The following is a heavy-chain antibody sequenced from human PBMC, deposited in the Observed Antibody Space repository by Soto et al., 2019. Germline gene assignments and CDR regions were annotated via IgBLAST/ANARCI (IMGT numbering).Heavy chain of an antibody. CDR3: ARGGTGSYYYYMDV. J-gene: IGHJ6*03. Sequence: EVQLVESGGGLVQPGGSLRLSCAASGFIVTSNYISWVRQAPGKGLEWVSVIYSGGNTYYADSVKGRFTISRANSKNTLYLQMNSLRAEDTAVDYCARGGTGSYYYYMDVWGKGTTVTVSS. CDR2: IYSGGNT. D-gene: IGHD3-9*01. CDR1: GFIVTSNY. V-gene: IGHV3-66*01.